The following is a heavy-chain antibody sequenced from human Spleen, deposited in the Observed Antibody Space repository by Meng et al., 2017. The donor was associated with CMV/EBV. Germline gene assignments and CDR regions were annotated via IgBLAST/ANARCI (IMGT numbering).Heavy chain of an antibody. CDR2: IYYSGST. V-gene: IGHV4-59*01. CDR1: GGSISSYY. CDR3: AREYSSSYNYYYYGMDV. J-gene: IGHJ6*02. Sequence: GSLRLSCTVSGGSISSYYWSWIRQPPGKGLEWIGYIYYSGSTNYNPSLKSRVTISVDTSKNQFSLKLSSVTAADTAVYYCAREYSSSYNYYYYGMDVWGQGTTVTVSS. D-gene: IGHD6-13*01.